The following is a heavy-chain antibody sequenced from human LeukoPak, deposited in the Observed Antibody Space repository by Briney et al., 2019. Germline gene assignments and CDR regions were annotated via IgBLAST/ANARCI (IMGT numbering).Heavy chain of an antibody. CDR3: ATYVDIVATHYFDY. CDR2: FDPEDGET. J-gene: IGHJ4*02. CDR1: GYTLTELS. D-gene: IGHD5-12*01. Sequence: ASVKVPCKVSGYTLTELSMHWVRQAPGKGLEWMGGFDPEDGETIYAQKFQGRVTMTEDTSTDTAYMELSSLRSEDTAVYYCATYVDIVATHYFDYWGQGTLVTVSS. V-gene: IGHV1-24*01.